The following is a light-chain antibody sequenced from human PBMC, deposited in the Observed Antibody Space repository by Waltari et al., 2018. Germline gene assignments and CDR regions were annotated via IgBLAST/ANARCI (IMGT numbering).Light chain of an antibody. CDR1: NSDIGGNNY. CDR2: DVS. V-gene: IGLV2-14*01. J-gene: IGLJ3*02. CDR3: SSYSSTSTL. Sequence: QSALTQPASVSGSPGQSITISCTGTNSDIGGNNYVSWYQQHPDKAPKLMIYDVSHRPSGVSNRFSGSKSGNTASLTISGLQTEDEADYYCSSYSSTSTLFGGGTKLTVL.